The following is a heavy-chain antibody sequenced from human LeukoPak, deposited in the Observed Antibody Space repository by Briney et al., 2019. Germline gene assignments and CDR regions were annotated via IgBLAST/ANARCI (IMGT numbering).Heavy chain of an antibody. V-gene: IGHV3-7*01. Sequence: PGGSLRLSCAASGFTFSSYWMSWVRQAPGKGLEWVANIKQDGSEEYYVDSVRGRFTISRDNAKNSLYLQMSTLRAEDTAVYFCARGITSGPRRYDVRNFDYWGQGTPVTVSS. J-gene: IGHJ4*02. CDR2: IKQDGSEE. CDR3: ARGITSGPRRYDVRNFDY. CDR1: GFTFSSYW. D-gene: IGHD5-12*01.